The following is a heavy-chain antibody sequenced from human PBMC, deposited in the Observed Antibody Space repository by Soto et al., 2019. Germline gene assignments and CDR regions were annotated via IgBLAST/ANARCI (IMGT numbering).Heavy chain of an antibody. CDR1: GYSFTNYW. V-gene: IGHV5-51*01. CDR2: FYPGDSDT. Sequence: GESLKISCKGSGYSFTNYWIDWVRQMPGKGLEWMGSFYPGDSDTTYSPSFQGQVTFSADKSIDTAFLQWSSLTASDTAVYFCARQAVPFKLTATGPVYWGQGTLVTVSS. CDR3: ARQAVPFKLTATGPVY. D-gene: IGHD6-13*01. J-gene: IGHJ4*02.